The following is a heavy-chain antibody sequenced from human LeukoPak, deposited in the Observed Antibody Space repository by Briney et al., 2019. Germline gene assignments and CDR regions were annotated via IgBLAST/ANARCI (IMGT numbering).Heavy chain of an antibody. D-gene: IGHD2-2*01. CDR1: GFTFSSYS. J-gene: IGHJ4*02. CDR3: ARVTRGLYCSSTTCYASHY. Sequence: GGSLRLSCAASGFTFSSYSMNWVRQAPGKGLEWVSSISSSSSYIYYTDSVKGRFTISRDNAENSLYLQKNTLRDVETAVYYSARVTRGLYCSSTTCYASHYSGQPTLATPPS. CDR2: ISSSSSYI. V-gene: IGHV3-21*01.